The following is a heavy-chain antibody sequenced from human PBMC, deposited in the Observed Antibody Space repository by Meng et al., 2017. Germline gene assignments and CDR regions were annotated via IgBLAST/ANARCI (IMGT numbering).Heavy chain of an antibody. CDR3: AGAAAGMNAFDI. D-gene: IGHD6-13*01. V-gene: IGHV1-46*01. CDR2: INPSGGST. Sequence: ASVKVSCKASGYTFTGYYMHWVRQAPGQGLEWMGIINPSGGSTSYAQKFQGRVTMTRDTPTNTVYMELSSLRSEDTAVYYCAGAAAGMNAFDIWGQGTMVTVSS. CDR1: GYTFTGYY. J-gene: IGHJ3*02.